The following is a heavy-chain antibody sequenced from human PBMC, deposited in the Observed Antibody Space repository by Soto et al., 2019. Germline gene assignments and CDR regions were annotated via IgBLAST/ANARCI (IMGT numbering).Heavy chain of an antibody. D-gene: IGHD4-4*01. CDR1: GFTLSSYA. V-gene: IGHV3-30-3*01. J-gene: IGHJ6*02. Sequence: VGSLRLSCAASGFTLSSYAMHWVRQAPGKGLEWVAVISYDGSNKYYADSVKGRFTISRDNPKNTLDLQMNSLRAEDTAVFYCARDSFPTTTKGHGVYLYYGVDVWGQGTTVTVSS. CDR2: ISYDGSNK. CDR3: ARDSFPTTTKGHGVYLYYGVDV.